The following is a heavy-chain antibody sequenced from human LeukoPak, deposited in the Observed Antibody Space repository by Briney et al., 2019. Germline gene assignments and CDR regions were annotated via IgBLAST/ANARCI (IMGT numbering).Heavy chain of an antibody. CDR3: ARVGSVAGSDYLDY. D-gene: IGHD6-19*01. J-gene: IGHJ4*02. CDR1: GFTFSDHF. V-gene: IGHV3-72*01. Sequence: GGSLRLSCAVSGFTFSDHFLDWVRQAPGKGLEWVGRSRNKAKSYTTEYGASVKGRFTISRDDSKGTLYLQMNSLKTEDTAVYYCARVGSVAGSDYLDYWGQGTLVTVSS. CDR2: SRNKAKSYTT.